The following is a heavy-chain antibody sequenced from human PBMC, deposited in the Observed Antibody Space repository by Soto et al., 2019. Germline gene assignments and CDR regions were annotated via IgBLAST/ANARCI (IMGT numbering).Heavy chain of an antibody. CDR2: IKYSGTT. CDR1: GCSIISSSCH. V-gene: IGHV4-39*01. J-gene: IGHJ6*02. Sequence: SETLSVTCTVSGCSIISSSCHWGWIRQPPGKGLEWIASIKYSGTTFHNPSLKSRVTLSVDTSKNQFALKLSSVTAADTAVYYCARGNRGYYDDTLYYYFGMDVWGQGTTVTVS. CDR3: ARGNRGYYDDTLYYYFGMDV. D-gene: IGHD5-18*01.